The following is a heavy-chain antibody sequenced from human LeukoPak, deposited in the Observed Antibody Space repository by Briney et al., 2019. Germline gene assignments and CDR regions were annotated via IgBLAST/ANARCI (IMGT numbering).Heavy chain of an antibody. V-gene: IGHV4-31*03. Sequence: SQTLSLTCTVSGGSISSGGYYWSWIRQHPGKGLEWIGYIYYSGSTYYNPSLKSRVTISVDTSKNQFSLKLSSVTAADTAVYYWARVIVVVPAARGNGFAPWGQEPRVPVSS. CDR3: ARVIVVVPAARGNGFAP. J-gene: IGHJ5*02. CDR1: GGSISSGGYY. D-gene: IGHD2-2*01. CDR2: IYYSGST.